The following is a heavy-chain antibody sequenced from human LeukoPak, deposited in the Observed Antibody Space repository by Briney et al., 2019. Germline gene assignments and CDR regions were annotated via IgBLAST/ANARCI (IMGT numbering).Heavy chain of an antibody. Sequence: PGGSLRLSCAASGFTFSSYAMSWVRQAPGKGLEWVSAISGSGGSTYYADSVKGRFTISRDNSKNTLYLQMDSLRAEDTAVYYCAKATNWNYFYFDYWGQGTLVTVSS. CDR3: AKATNWNYFYFDY. D-gene: IGHD1-7*01. CDR2: ISGSGGST. J-gene: IGHJ4*02. CDR1: GFTFSSYA. V-gene: IGHV3-23*01.